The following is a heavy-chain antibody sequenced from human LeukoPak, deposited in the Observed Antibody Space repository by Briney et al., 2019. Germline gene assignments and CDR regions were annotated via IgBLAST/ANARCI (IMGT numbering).Heavy chain of an antibody. J-gene: IGHJ4*02. CDR1: GGTFSSYA. Sequence: GSSVKVSCKASGGTFSSYAISWVRQAPGQGLEWMGRIIPILGIANYAQKFQGRVTITADKSTSTAYMELSSLRSEDTAVYYCATTPRKRITMIVVVTFDYWGQGTLVTVSS. V-gene: IGHV1-69*04. CDR2: IIPILGIA. D-gene: IGHD3-22*01. CDR3: ATTPRKRITMIVVVTFDY.